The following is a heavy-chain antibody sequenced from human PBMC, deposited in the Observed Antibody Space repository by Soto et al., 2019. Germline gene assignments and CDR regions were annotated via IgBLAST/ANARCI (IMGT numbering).Heavy chain of an antibody. J-gene: IGHJ6*02. CDR3: ASLYDFWSGYYRAHYYYYGMDV. CDR1: GFTFSSYR. CDR2: INSDGSST. D-gene: IGHD3-3*01. V-gene: IGHV3-74*01. Sequence: GGSLRLSCAASGFTFSSYRMHWVRQAPGKGLVWVSRINSDGSSTSYADSVKGRFTISRDNAKNTLYLQMNSLRAEDTAVYYCASLYDFWSGYYRAHYYYYGMDVWGQGTKVTVSS.